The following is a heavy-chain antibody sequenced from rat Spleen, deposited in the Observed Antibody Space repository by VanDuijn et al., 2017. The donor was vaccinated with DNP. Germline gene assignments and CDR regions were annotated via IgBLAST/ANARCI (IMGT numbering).Heavy chain of an antibody. CDR1: GFNFNDYW. Sequence: EVKLVESGGGLVQPGRSLKLSCEASGFNFNDYWMGWVRQAPGKGLEWIAEINKDSRTIKYTPSLKDKLTISRDNAQNTLYLQMSKLGSEDTANYFCVRERFGVDYWGQGVMVTVSS. J-gene: IGHJ2*01. CDR3: VRERFGVDY. V-gene: IGHV4-2*01. CDR2: INKDSRTI. D-gene: IGHD4-3*01.